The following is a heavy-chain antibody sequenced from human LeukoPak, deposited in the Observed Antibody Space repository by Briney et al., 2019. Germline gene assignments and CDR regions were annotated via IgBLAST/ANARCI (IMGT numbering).Heavy chain of an antibody. J-gene: IGHJ4*02. CDR2: ISNNGGTT. D-gene: IGHD5-18*01. CDR1: GFTFSNYA. V-gene: IGHV3-64D*06. CDR3: VKRTEYTYGYDY. Sequence: GGSLRLSCSVSGFTFSNYAMHWVRQAPGKGLECISGISNNGGTTFYADSVKARFTISRDNSKNTLYLQMSSLRLEDTAMYRCVKRTEYTYGYDYWGQGTLVTVSS.